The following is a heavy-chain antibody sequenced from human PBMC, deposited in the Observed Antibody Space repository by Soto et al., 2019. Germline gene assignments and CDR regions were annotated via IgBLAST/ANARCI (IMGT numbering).Heavy chain of an antibody. CDR3: ARDSGGSGTDY. Sequence: QVQLVESGGGVVQPGRSLRLSCAASGFTFSSYGMHWVRQAPGKGLEWVAVIWCDGSNKYYADSVKGRFTISRDNSKNTLYLQMNSLRAEDTAVYYCARDSGGSGTDYWGQGTLVTVSS. CDR1: GFTFSSYG. J-gene: IGHJ4*02. V-gene: IGHV3-33*01. CDR2: IWCDGSNK. D-gene: IGHD3-10*01.